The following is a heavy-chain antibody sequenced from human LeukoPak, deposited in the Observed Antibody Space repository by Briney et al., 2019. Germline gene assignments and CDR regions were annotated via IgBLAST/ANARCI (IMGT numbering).Heavy chain of an antibody. CDR1: GFTFSSYG. CDR2: ISYDGTNT. CDR3: AKDSGSGWVLRGDY. Sequence: GGSLRLSCAASGFTFSSYGMHWVRQAPGKGLEWVAVISYDGTNTYYADSVKGRFTISRDNSMSTLYLQMNGLRAEDTALYYCAKDSGSGWVLRGDYWGQGTLVTVSS. D-gene: IGHD6-19*01. V-gene: IGHV3-30*18. J-gene: IGHJ4*02.